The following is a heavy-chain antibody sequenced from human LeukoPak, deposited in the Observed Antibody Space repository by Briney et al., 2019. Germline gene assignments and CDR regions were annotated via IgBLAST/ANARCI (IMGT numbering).Heavy chain of an antibody. CDR2: IYYIGST. D-gene: IGHD2-8*01. V-gene: IGHV4-59*11. CDR1: GGPISRHY. J-gene: IGHJ5*02. CDR3: ARVSLGDCPNGVCYGWFDP. Sequence: PWDTLSLICTVSGGPISRHYWIWMPQPPGKGLEGIGHIYYIGSTNYSPSIKSRVTISVDTSKNQFSPKLSSVTAADTAVYYCARVSLGDCPNGVCYGWFDPWGQGTLVTVSS.